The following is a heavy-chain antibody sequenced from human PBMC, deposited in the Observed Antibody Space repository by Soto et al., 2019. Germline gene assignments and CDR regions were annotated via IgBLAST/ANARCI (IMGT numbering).Heavy chain of an antibody. CDR1: GLSLSTTGVG. D-gene: IGHD2-21*02. V-gene: IGHV2-5*02. J-gene: IGHJ6*02. Sequence: QITLKESGPTLVKPTQTLTLTCTFSGLSLSTTGVGVGWIRQPPGKALEWLALIYWDDDKRYSPSLKSRLTLTKDTYKHQVALTLPNMDPVDTATYYCVQRLCGGDCLQSYSSHSYYGLDVWGQGTTVTVSS. CDR2: IYWDDDK. CDR3: VQRLCGGDCLQSYSSHSYYGLDV.